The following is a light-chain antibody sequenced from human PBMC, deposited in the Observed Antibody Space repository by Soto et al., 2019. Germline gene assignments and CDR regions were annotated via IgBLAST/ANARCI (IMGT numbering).Light chain of an antibody. CDR2: GAS. CDR3: EKYHLALGT. CDR1: QDIINH. Sequence: DIQMTQSPSSLSASVGDTVTITCRASQDIINHLAWYQQRPGKVPNLLIYGASTLHSGVPSRFRGSGSGTHFTRTISSLQPGDVETYDGEKYHLALGTCGLETRLEI. J-gene: IGKJ5*01. V-gene: IGKV1-27*01.